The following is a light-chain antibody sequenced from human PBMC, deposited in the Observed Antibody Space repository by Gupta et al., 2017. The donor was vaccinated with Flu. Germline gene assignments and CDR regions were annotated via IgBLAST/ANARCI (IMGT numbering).Light chain of an antibody. CDR2: SVS. CDR1: QNIQNS. V-gene: IGKV1-39*01. CDR3: QHRSSRPFS. Sequence: IQRTQCPSSLSASVGDRVTITCRARQNIQNSLNRYQQNPGTAPNLLIHSVSNLESGVPSRFRGSGSGQDFTPTIRSLQPEDFATYYCQHRSSRPFSFGRGTKV. J-gene: IGKJ4*01.